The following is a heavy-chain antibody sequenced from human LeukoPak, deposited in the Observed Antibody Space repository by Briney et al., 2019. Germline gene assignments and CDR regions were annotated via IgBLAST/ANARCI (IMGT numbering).Heavy chain of an antibody. Sequence: GGSLRLSCVASGFTFSDYAMTWVRQTPGKGLEWVSSISSSSSYIYYADSVKGRFAISRDNAKNSLYLQMNSLRAEDTAVYYCARDLRFKGYASSYYFDYWGQGTLVTVSS. D-gene: IGHD2-2*01. CDR2: ISSSSSYI. J-gene: IGHJ4*02. CDR1: GFTFSDYA. CDR3: ARDLRFKGYASSYYFDY. V-gene: IGHV3-21*01.